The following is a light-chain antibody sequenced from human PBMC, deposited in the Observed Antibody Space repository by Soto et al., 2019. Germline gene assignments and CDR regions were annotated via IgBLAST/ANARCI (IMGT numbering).Light chain of an antibody. Sequence: DIQMTQSPSSLSASVGDRVTITCRASQGISNFSAWYQQKPGKFPKLLISAASTLQSGVPSRFSGSGSGTDFTLTITSLQPEDVATYYCQKYSSVITFGQGTRLEIK. V-gene: IGKV1-27*01. CDR1: QGISNF. CDR2: AAS. CDR3: QKYSSVIT. J-gene: IGKJ5*01.